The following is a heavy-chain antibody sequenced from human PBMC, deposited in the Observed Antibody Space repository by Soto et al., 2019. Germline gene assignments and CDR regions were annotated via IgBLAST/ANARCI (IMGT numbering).Heavy chain of an antibody. J-gene: IGHJ4*02. D-gene: IGHD3-10*01. CDR1: GGSISSSNW. Sequence: SETLSLTCAVSGGSISSSNWWSCVRQPPGKGLEWIGEIYHSGSTNYNPSLKSRVTISVDKSKNQFSLKLSSVTAADTAVYYCARKEITMEDSTSYYFDYWGQGTLVTVSS. V-gene: IGHV4-4*02. CDR2: IYHSGST. CDR3: ARKEITMEDSTSYYFDY.